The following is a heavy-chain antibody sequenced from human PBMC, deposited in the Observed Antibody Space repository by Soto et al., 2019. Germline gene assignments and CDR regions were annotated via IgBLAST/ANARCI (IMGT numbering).Heavy chain of an antibody. CDR3: AMVDVYVTPSPQDV. CDR2: INTYNGNT. CDR1: GYTFTRYG. J-gene: IGHJ6*02. Sequence: QVQLVQSGAEVKNPGASVKVSCKASGYTFTRYGIGWARQAPVQGLEWMGWINTYNGNTNYAQNVQGRVTLTTDTSTSTADMELRSLRSNDTAIYYCAMVDVYVTPSPQDVWGQGTTVIVSS. D-gene: IGHD3-16*01. V-gene: IGHV1-18*01.